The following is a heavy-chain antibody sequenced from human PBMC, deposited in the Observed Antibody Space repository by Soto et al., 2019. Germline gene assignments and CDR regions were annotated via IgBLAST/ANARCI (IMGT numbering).Heavy chain of an antibody. D-gene: IGHD6-6*01. CDR3: ARAGVIAARPGLYYYGMDV. CDR2: IKQDGSEK. V-gene: IGHV3-7*03. J-gene: IGHJ6*02. CDR1: GFTFSSYW. Sequence: GGSLRLSCAASGFTFSSYWMSWVRQAPGKGLEWVANIKQDGSEKYYVDSVKGRFTISRDNAKNSLYLQMNSLRAEDTAVYYCARAGVIAARPGLYYYGMDVWGQGTTVTVSS.